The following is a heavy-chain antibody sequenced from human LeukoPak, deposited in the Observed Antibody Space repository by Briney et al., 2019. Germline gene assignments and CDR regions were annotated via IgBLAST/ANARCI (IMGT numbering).Heavy chain of an antibody. V-gene: IGHV3-23*01. D-gene: IGHD4-17*01. CDR1: GFTFSSCA. J-gene: IGHJ3*01. Sequence: GGSLRLSCAASGFTFSSCAMSWVRQAPGKGLEWVSTISGSGGSTYYADSVKGRFTISKDNSKSTLFLQMNSLRAEDTAVYYCAKHRYSTVTYFYLDSFDVWGQGTVVTVSS. CDR2: ISGSGGST. CDR3: AKHRYSTVTYFYLDSFDV.